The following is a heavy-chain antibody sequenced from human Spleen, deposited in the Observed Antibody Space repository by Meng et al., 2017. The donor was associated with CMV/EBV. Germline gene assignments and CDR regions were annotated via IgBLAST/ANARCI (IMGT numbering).Heavy chain of an antibody. J-gene: IGHJ6*01. Sequence: GGSLRLSCAASGFTFDHYAMHWVRQAPGKGLEWVSGISWNSSSIGYADSVKGRFTISRDNAKKSLYLQMNSLGDEDVALYFCAKDRLANYYYFGLDVWGQGTTVTVSS. V-gene: IGHV3-9*03. CDR3: AKDRLANYYYFGLDV. D-gene: IGHD5-12*01. CDR1: GFTFDHYA. CDR2: ISWNSSSI.